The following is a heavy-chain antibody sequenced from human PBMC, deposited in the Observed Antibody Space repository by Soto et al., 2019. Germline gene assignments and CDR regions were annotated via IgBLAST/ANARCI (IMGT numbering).Heavy chain of an antibody. D-gene: IGHD6-19*01. CDR1: GYTFTSYY. J-gene: IGHJ5*02. CDR2: INPSGGST. CDR3: ARGPHPYTSGWYQVDP. V-gene: IGHV1-46*01. Sequence: QVQLVQSGAEVKKPGASVKVSCKASGYTFTSYYMHWVRQAPGQGLEWMGIINPSGGSTSYAQKFQGRVTMTRDTSTSTVYMELSSLRSEDTAVYYCARGPHPYTSGWYQVDPWGQGTLVTVSS.